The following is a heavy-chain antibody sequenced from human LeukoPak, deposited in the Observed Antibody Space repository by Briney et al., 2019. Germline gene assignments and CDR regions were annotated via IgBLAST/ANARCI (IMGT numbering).Heavy chain of an antibody. CDR2: ISGSGGST. CDR1: GFTFSSYA. CDR3: AKNKWFGEFGSNFDY. J-gene: IGHJ4*02. D-gene: IGHD3-10*01. V-gene: IGHV3-23*01. Sequence: PGGSLRLSCAASGFTFSSYAMSWVRQAPGKGLEWVSAISGSGGSTYYADSVKGRFTISRDNSKNTLYLQMNSLRAEDTAVYYCAKNKWFGEFGSNFDYWGQGTLVTASS.